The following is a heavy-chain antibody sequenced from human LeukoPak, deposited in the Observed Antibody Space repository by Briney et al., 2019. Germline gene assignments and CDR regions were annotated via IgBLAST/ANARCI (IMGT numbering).Heavy chain of an antibody. V-gene: IGHV1-2*04. CDR3: ARDLGSQGPPDDAFDI. Sequence: ASVKVSCKTSGYIFTGYFIQWVRQVPGQGLEWMGWINPKNGGTKYAQKFQGWVTMTSDTSISTAYMELSSLRSEDTAVYYCARDLGSQGPPDDAFDIWGQGTMVTVSS. CDR1: GYIFTGYF. J-gene: IGHJ3*02. CDR2: INPKNGGT.